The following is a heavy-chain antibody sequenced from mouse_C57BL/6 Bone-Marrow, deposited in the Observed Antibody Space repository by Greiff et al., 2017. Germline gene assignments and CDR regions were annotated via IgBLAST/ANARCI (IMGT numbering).Heavy chain of an antibody. CDR2: INPSSGYT. Sequence: QVQLQQSGAELARPGASVKMSCKASGYTFTSYTMHWVKQRPGQGLEWIGYINPSSGYTKYNQKFKDKATLTADKSSSTAYMQLSSLPSEDSAVYYCARKEECGNYGWDVLACWGHGTLVTVSA. CDR1: GYTFTSYT. V-gene: IGHV1-4*01. J-gene: IGHJ3*01. CDR3: ARKEECGNYGWDVLAC. D-gene: IGHD1-2*01.